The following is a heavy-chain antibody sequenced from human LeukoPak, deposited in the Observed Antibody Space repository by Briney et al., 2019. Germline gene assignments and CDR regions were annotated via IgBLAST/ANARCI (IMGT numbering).Heavy chain of an antibody. CDR1: GFTFSSYA. CDR2: ISYDGSNK. J-gene: IGHJ3*02. Sequence: GGSLRLSCAASGFTFSSYAMHWVRQAPGKGLEWVAVISYDGSNKYYADSVKGRFTISRDNSKNTLYLQMTSLRAEDTAVYYCARRTYPNDAFDIWGQGTMVSVSS. D-gene: IGHD1-7*01. V-gene: IGHV3-30-3*01. CDR3: ARRTYPNDAFDI.